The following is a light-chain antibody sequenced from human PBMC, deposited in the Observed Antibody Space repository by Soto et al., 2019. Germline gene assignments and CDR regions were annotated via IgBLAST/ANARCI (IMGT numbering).Light chain of an antibody. CDR3: QQYNSYST. CDR2: DAS. J-gene: IGKJ1*01. CDR1: QSISTW. V-gene: IGKV1-5*01. Sequence: DIQMTQSPSTLSASVGDRVTITCRASQSISTWLAWYQQKPGKAPKLLIYDASSLESGVPSRFSGSGSGTEFTLTISSLQPEDCASYYCQQYNSYSTFGQGTKGEI.